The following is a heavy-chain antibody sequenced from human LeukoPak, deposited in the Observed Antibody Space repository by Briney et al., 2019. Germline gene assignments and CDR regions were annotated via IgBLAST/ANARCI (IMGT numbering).Heavy chain of an antibody. CDR3: VKDRYVDY. V-gene: IGHV3-64D*09. Sequence: GRSLRLSCAASGFTFSSYGMHWVRQAPGKGLEYVSSISSNGDSTYYADSVKGRFTISRDNSKNTLFLQMSSLRAEDTAVYYCVKDRYVDYWGQGTLVTVSS. D-gene: IGHD3-16*01. J-gene: IGHJ4*02. CDR2: ISSNGDST. CDR1: GFTFSSYG.